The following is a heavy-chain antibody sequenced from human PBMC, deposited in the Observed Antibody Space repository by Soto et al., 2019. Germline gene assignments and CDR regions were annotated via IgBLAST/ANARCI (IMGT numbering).Heavy chain of an antibody. Sequence: GGSLRLSCAASGFTFSSYAMSWVRQAPGKGLEWVSTISGGGGSTCYADSVKGRFTISRDNSKNTLYLQMNSLRTRDTAVYYCAKDRTPYCGGDCYSALLDFWGQGTLVTVSS. D-gene: IGHD2-21*02. J-gene: IGHJ4*02. CDR3: AKDRTPYCGGDCYSALLDF. CDR2: ISGGGGST. V-gene: IGHV3-23*01. CDR1: GFTFSSYA.